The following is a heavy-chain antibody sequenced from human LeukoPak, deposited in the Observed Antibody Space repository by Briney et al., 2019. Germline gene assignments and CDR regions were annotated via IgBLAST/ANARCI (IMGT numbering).Heavy chain of an antibody. V-gene: IGHV3-30*04. CDR3: ARGTTYYGMDV. J-gene: IGHJ6*02. CDR1: GFTFGDYA. CDR2: ISYDGSNK. Sequence: GGSLRLSCTASGFTFGDYALSWFRQAPGKGLEWVAVISYDGSNKYYADSVKGRFTISRDNSKNTLYLQMNSLRAEDTAVYYCARGTTYYGMDVWGQGTTVTVSS. D-gene: IGHD1-14*01.